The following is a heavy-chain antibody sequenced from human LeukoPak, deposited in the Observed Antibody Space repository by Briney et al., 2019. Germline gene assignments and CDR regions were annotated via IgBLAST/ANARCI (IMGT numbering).Heavy chain of an antibody. CDR3: ARVGSYWFGEYFQH. CDR2: INAGNGNT. D-gene: IGHD2-8*02. J-gene: IGHJ1*01. V-gene: IGHV1-3*01. CDR1: GYTFTSYA. Sequence: ASVKVSCKASGYTFTSYAMHWVRQAPGQRLEWMGWINAGNGNTKYSQKFQGRVTITRDTSASTAYMELSSLRSEDTAVYYCARVGSYWFGEYFQHWGQGTLVTVSP.